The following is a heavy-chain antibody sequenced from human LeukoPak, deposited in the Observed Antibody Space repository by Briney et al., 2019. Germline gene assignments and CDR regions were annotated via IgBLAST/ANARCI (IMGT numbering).Heavy chain of an antibody. D-gene: IGHD1-7*01. Sequence: SETLSLTCTVSGGSISSSSYYWGWIRQPPGKGLEWIGNIYYSGSTYYNPSLESRVTMSLDTSKNQFSLKLSSVTAADTAVYYCARFQLELRYYMDVWGKGTTVTVSS. V-gene: IGHV4-39*07. CDR3: ARFQLELRYYMDV. CDR2: IYYSGST. J-gene: IGHJ6*03. CDR1: GGSISSSSYY.